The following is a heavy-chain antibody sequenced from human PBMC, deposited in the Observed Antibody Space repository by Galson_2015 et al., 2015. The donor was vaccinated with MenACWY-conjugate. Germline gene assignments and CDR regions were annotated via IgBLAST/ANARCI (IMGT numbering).Heavy chain of an antibody. D-gene: IGHD3-10*01. CDR2: MNQDGSER. CDR1: GFTFSGYR. V-gene: IGHV3-7*03. J-gene: IGHJ4*02. Sequence: SLRLSCAASGFTFSGYRMNWVRQAPGKGLEWVANMNQDGSERYYVDSVEGRFTISRDNAKNSLYLQMNSLRAEDTAVYYCARESGRGVVSPMYEYWGQGTLVTVSS. CDR3: ARESGRGVVSPMYEY.